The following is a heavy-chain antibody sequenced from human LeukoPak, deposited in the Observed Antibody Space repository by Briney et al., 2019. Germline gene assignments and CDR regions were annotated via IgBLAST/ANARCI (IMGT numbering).Heavy chain of an antibody. D-gene: IGHD2-15*01. V-gene: IGHV1-2*02. CDR1: GYTFTGYY. Sequence: ASVKVSRKTSGYTFTGYYMHWVRQAPGQGLEWMGWIDPNRGGTNFAQKFQGRVSMARDTSISTAYMELSRLTSDDTAVYYCARVGDVVVVAATSYYYYYGMDVWGQGTTVTVSS. J-gene: IGHJ6*02. CDR3: ARVGDVVVVAATSYYYYYGMDV. CDR2: IDPNRGGT.